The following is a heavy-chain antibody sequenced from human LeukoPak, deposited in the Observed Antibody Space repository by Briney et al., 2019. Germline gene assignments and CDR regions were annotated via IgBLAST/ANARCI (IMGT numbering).Heavy chain of an antibody. CDR2: IYYSGST. V-gene: IGHV4-59*01. J-gene: IGHJ6*02. CDR1: GGSISSYY. CDR3: ARDPWYYGMDV. Sequence: SETLSLTCTVSGGSISSYYWSWIRQPPGKGLEWIGYIYYSGSTNYNPSLKSRVTISVDTSKNQFSLKLGSVTAADTAVYYCARDPWYYGMDVWGQGTTVTVSS.